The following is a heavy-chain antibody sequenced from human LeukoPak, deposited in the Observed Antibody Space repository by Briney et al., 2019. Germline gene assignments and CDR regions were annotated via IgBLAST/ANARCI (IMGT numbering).Heavy chain of an antibody. CDR1: GFTLSSYE. CDR2: ISSSGSTI. CDR3: ARVLVGATRGYYFDY. Sequence: GGSLRLSCAASGFTLSSYEMNWVRQAPGKGLEWVSYISSSGSTIYYADSVKGRFTISRDNAKNSLYLQMNSLRAEDTAVYYCARVLVGATRGYYFDYWGQGTLVTVSS. J-gene: IGHJ4*02. D-gene: IGHD1-26*01. V-gene: IGHV3-48*03.